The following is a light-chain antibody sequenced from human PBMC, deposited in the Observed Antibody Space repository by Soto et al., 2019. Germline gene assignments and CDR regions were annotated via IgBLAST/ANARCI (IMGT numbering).Light chain of an antibody. J-gene: IGKJ1*01. Sequence: EIVLTQSPGTLSLSPGERATLSCRASQSVSSSYLAWYQQKPGQAPRLLIYGASSRATGIPDRFSGSGSGTDVTITISRLELEDFAVYYCQQYGSSRTFGQGTKVEIK. CDR2: GAS. V-gene: IGKV3-20*01. CDR3: QQYGSSRT. CDR1: QSVSSSY.